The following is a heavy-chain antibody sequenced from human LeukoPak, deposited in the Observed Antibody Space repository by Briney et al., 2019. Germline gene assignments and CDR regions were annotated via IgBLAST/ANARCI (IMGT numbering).Heavy chain of an antibody. CDR1: GGSISSSSYY. J-gene: IGHJ4*02. CDR3: ARSPHYDFWSAPFDY. V-gene: IGHV4-39*01. D-gene: IGHD3-3*01. Sequence: SETLSLXCTVSGGSISSSSYYWGWIRQPPGKELEWIGSIYYSGSTYYNPSLKSRVTISVDTSKNQFSLKLSSVTAADTAVYYCARSPHYDFWSAPFDYWGQGTLVTVSS. CDR2: IYYSGST.